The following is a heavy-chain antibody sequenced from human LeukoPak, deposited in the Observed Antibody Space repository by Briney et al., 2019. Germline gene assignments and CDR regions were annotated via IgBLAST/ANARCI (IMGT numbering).Heavy chain of an antibody. Sequence: SQTLSLTCTVSGGSISSSSYYWGWIRQPPGKGLEWIGSIYYSGSTYYNPSLKSRVTISVDPSKNQFSLKLSSVTAADTAVYYCARHVLGSSSGEYWGQGTLVTVSS. CDR1: GGSISSSSYY. J-gene: IGHJ4*02. V-gene: IGHV4-39*01. D-gene: IGHD6-6*01. CDR3: ARHVLGSSSGEY. CDR2: IYYSGST.